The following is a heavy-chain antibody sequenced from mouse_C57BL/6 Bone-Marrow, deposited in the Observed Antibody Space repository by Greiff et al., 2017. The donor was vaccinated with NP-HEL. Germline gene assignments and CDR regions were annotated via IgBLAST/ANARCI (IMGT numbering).Heavy chain of an antibody. V-gene: IGHV1-50*01. CDR3: AIDGSRDYFDD. CDR1: GYTFTSYW. J-gene: IGHJ2*01. CDR2: IDPSDSYT. D-gene: IGHD1-1*01. Sequence: QVQLQQPGAELVKPGASVKLSCKASGYTFTSYWMQWVKQRPGQGLEWIGEIDPSDSYTNYNQKFKGKATLTVDTSSSTAYMQLSSLTSEDSAVYYCAIDGSRDYFDDWGQGTTLTVAS.